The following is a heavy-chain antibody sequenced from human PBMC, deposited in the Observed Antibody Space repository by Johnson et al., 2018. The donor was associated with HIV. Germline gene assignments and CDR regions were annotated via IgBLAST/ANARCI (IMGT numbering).Heavy chain of an antibody. CDR1: GFTFTNAW. J-gene: IGHJ3*02. CDR2: ISYDGSNK. V-gene: IGHV3-30*03. Sequence: QVQLVESGGGLVKPGGSLRLSCAASGFTFTNAWMHWVRQAPGKGLEWVSIISYDGSNKYYADSVKGRFTISRDNTKNTVSLQMIILRPKDTGVYYCASGVTPRAPLRIWGQGTMVTVSS. CDR3: ASGVTPRAPLRI. D-gene: IGHD2-21*02.